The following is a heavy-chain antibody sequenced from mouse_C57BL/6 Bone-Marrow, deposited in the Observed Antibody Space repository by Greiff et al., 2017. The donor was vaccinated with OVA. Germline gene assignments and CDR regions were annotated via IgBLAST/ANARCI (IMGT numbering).Heavy chain of an antibody. J-gene: IGHJ4*01. CDR2: ISNLAYSI. CDR3: ARQPIYYDHYYAMDY. D-gene: IGHD2-4*01. Sequence: EVKLVESGGGLVQPGGSLKLSCAASGFTFSDYGMAWVRQAPRKGPEWVAFISNLAYSIYYADTVTGRFTISRENAKNTLYLEMSSLRSEDTAMYYCARQPIYYDHYYAMDYWGQGTSVTVSS. CDR1: GFTFSDYG. V-gene: IGHV5-15*01.